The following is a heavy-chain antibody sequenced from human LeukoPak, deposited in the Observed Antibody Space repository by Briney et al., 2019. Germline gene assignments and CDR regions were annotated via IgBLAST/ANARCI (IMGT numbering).Heavy chain of an antibody. CDR3: ARSQESYYDSCLSRWFDP. Sequence: SETLSLTCAVYAGSFSDYYWTWIRQPPGKGLEWIGEINHSGSTNYNPSLKSRVTISVDTSKNQFSLKLSSVTAADTAVYYCARSQESYYDSCLSRWFDPWGQGTLVTVSS. J-gene: IGHJ5*02. V-gene: IGHV4-34*01. D-gene: IGHD3-22*01. CDR1: AGSFSDYY. CDR2: INHSGST.